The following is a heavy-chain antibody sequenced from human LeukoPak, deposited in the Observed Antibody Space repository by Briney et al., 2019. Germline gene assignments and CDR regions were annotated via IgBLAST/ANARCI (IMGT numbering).Heavy chain of an antibody. D-gene: IGHD6-13*01. CDR2: XXXASGNT. Sequence: WMXQXPXQXXXXXXXXXXASGNTKYSQKFQDRVTITRDTSASTVYMELSSLRSEDTAVYYCARGRGYSGTAKSPYYFDYWGQETLVTVSS. J-gene: IGHJ4*02. CDR3: ARGRGYSGTAKSPYYFDY. V-gene: IGHV1-3*01.